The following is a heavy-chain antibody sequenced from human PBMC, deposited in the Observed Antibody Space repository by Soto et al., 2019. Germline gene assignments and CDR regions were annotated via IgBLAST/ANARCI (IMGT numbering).Heavy chain of an antibody. Sequence: QVQLAQSGAEVKKPGASVKFSCKASGYTLTDYYIHWVRQAPGRGLEWMGWINPKTGDTYSAQNFQGRVTTTRDPSIDTGYIELSRLQSDDTAVYYCSRSSGSYSYYGMDVWGQGTPLTVSS. CDR3: SRSSGSYSYYGMDV. CDR2: INPKTGDT. D-gene: IGHD1-26*01. J-gene: IGHJ6*02. V-gene: IGHV1-2*02. CDR1: GYTLTDYY.